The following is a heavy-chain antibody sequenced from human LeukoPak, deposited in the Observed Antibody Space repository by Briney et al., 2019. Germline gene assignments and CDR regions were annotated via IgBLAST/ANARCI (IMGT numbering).Heavy chain of an antibody. V-gene: IGHV4-39*01. J-gene: IGHJ4*02. Sequence: SETLSLTCTVSGGSISSSNYYWGWIRQPPGKGLEWIGSIYYSGSTYYNPSLKSRVTISVDTSKNQFSLKLSSVTAADTAVYYCARPVAGTDYFDYWGQGTLVTVSS. CDR1: GGSISSSNYY. D-gene: IGHD6-19*01. CDR2: IYYSGST. CDR3: ARPVAGTDYFDY.